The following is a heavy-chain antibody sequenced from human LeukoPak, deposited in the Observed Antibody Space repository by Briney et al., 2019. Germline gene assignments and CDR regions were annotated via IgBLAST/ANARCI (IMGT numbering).Heavy chain of an antibody. V-gene: IGHV4-38-2*02. CDR2: IYHSGDT. CDR1: GYSVSSGYY. CDR3: AREQRVADPYYYYGMDV. J-gene: IGHJ6*02. D-gene: IGHD6-19*01. Sequence: PSETLSLTCTVSGYSVSSGYYWGWIRQPPGKGLEWIASIYHSGDTYYNPSLRSRVTISLDMSKNQLSLKLSSVTAADTAVYYCAREQRVADPYYYYGMDVWGQGTTVTISS.